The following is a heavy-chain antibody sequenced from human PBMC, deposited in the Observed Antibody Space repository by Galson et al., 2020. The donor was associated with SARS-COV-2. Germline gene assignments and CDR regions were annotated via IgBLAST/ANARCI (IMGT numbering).Heavy chain of an antibody. J-gene: IGHJ2*01. CDR3: AKGYSSNWYLTYFDL. CDR2: NSASGGST. V-gene: IGHV3-23*01. Sequence: GGSLRLSCAASGFSFNTHALSWVRQAPGKGPEWVSANSASGGSTYYADSVKGRFTVSRDNSKNTLYLQMNSLRAEDTALYYCAKGYSSNWYLTYFDLWGRGTLVTVSS. CDR1: GFSFNTHA. D-gene: IGHD6-13*01.